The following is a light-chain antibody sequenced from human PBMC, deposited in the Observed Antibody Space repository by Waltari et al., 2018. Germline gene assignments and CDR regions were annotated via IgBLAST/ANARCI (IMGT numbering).Light chain of an antibody. CDR1: QTVGSN. CDR3: QQYNTWPPWT. Sequence: ETVMTQSPATLSVSPGESATLSCRTSQTVGSNLAWYQQKPGQAPRLLIYGASIRATGVPARFSGSGSGTQFTLTIHSLQSEDFAIYYCQQYNTWPPWTFGQGTKVDIK. V-gene: IGKV3-15*01. J-gene: IGKJ1*01. CDR2: GAS.